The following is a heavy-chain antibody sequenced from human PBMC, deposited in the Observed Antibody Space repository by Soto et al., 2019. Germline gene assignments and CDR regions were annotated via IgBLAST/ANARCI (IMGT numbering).Heavy chain of an antibody. Sequence: GGSLRLSCAASGFTFSTYAMSWVRRAPGKGLEWVSAINDGGGTTFYADSVKGRFTISRDNSKNTLYLQMNTLRDDDAAVYYCVKDINPGFGESFYYYHYGMAVWGQGTTVTVSS. D-gene: IGHD3-10*01. CDR3: VKDINPGFGESFYYYHYGMAV. CDR2: INDGGGTT. V-gene: IGHV3-23*01. CDR1: GFTFSTYA. J-gene: IGHJ6*02.